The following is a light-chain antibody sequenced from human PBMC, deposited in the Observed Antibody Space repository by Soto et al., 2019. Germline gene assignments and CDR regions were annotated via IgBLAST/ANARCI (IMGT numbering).Light chain of an antibody. CDR2: AAS. Sequence: DIQMTQSPSSVSASVGDRVTITCRASQGIGSWLAWYQQKPGKAPKLLIYAASRFQSGVSSRFSGSGSGTDFTLTISSLQPEDFATYYCQQANSLPITFGQGTRLEIK. CDR3: QQANSLPIT. J-gene: IGKJ5*01. V-gene: IGKV1-12*01. CDR1: QGIGSW.